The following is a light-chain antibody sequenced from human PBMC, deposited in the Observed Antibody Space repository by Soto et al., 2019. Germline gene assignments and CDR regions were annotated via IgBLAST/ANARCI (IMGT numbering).Light chain of an antibody. Sequence: QSVLTQPPSVSEAPRQRVTISCSGSSSNIGNNAVHWYQQLPGKAPKLLIYYNHLLPSGVSDRFSGSKSGTSASLAISGLQSDDEADYYCATWDDSLLGVVFGGGTKLTVL. CDR1: SSNIGNNA. CDR2: YNH. CDR3: ATWDDSLLGVV. V-gene: IGLV1-36*01. J-gene: IGLJ2*01.